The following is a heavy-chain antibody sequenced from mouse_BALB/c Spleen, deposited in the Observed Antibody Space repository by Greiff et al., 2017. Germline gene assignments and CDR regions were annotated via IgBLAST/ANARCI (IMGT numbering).Heavy chain of an antibody. CDR1: GYTFTSYW. D-gene: IGHD2-1*01. CDR3: TRAGGNSDY. Sequence: QVQLQQPGAELVKPGASVKMSCKASGYTFTSYWIHWVKQRPGQGLEWIGVIDPSDSYTSYNQKFKGKATLTVDTSSSTAYMQLSSLTSEDSAVYYCTRAGGNSDYWGQGTTLTVSS. J-gene: IGHJ2*01. CDR2: IDPSDSYT. V-gene: IGHV1S127*01.